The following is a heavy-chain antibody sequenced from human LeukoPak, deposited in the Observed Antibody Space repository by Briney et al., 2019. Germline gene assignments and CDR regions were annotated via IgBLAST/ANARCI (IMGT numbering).Heavy chain of an antibody. CDR2: IKQDGREK. D-gene: IGHD5-12*01. J-gene: IGHJ4*02. Sequence: PGGSLRLSCAASGFTFSSYWMSWFRQAPGKGLEWVANIKQDGREKNYVDSVKGRFAISRDNAKNSVFLQMNSLRADDTAIYHCARDPDLRRGYDGEGYWGQGTLVTVSS. V-gene: IGHV3-7*05. CDR1: GFTFSSYW. CDR3: ARDPDLRRGYDGEGY.